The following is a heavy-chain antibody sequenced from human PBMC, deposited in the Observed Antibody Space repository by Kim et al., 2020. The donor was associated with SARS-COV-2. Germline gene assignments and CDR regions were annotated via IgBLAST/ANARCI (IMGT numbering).Heavy chain of an antibody. V-gene: IGHV1-3*01. CDR1: GYTFTSYA. CDR3: ARDLGVRSDYGYFDL. J-gene: IGHJ2*01. Sequence: ASVKVSCKASGYTFTSYAMHWVRQAPGQRLEWMGWINAGNGNTKYSQKFQGRVTITRDTSASTAYMELSSLRSEDTAVYYCARDLGVRSDYGYFDLWGRGTLVTVSS. D-gene: IGHD2-2*01. CDR2: INAGNGNT.